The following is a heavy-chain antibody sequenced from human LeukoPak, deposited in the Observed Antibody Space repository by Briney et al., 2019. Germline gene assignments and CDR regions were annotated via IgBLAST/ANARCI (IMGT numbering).Heavy chain of an antibody. CDR3: ARAKRDPYGSGSYYYDH. Sequence: QPGGSLRLSCAASGFTFSSYWMSWVRQAPGKGLEWVANIKQDGSEKYYVDSVKGRFTISRDNAKNSLYLQMNSLRAEDTAVYYCARAKRDPYGSGSYYYDHWGQGTLVTVSS. J-gene: IGHJ4*02. CDR2: IKQDGSEK. CDR1: GFTFSSYW. D-gene: IGHD3-10*01. V-gene: IGHV3-7*01.